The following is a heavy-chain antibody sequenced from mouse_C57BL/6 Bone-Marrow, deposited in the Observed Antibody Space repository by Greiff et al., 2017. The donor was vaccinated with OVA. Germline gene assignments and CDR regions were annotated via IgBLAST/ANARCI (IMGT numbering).Heavy chain of an antibody. D-gene: IGHD1-1*01. Sequence: VHVKQSGPELVKPGASVKIPCKASGYTFTDYNMDWVKQSHGKSLEWIGDINPNNGGTIYNQKFKGKATLTVDKSSSTAYMELRSLTSEDTAVYYCARSYDYGSSSFAYWGQGTLVTVSA. CDR1: GYTFTDYN. J-gene: IGHJ3*01. CDR2: INPNNGGT. V-gene: IGHV1-18*01. CDR3: ARSYDYGSSSFAY.